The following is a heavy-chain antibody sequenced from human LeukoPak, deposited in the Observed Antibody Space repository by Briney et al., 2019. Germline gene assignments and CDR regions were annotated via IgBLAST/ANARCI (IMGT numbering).Heavy chain of an antibody. Sequence: GGSLRLSFAASGFTFSSYEMNWVRQAPGKGLEWVSYISSSGSTIYYADSVKGRFTISRDNAKNSLYLQMNSLRAEDTAVYYCASVPMMDAFEIWGQGTMVTVSS. J-gene: IGHJ3*02. CDR3: ASVPMMDAFEI. CDR1: GFTFSSYE. V-gene: IGHV3-48*03. CDR2: ISSSGSTI. D-gene: IGHD3-22*01.